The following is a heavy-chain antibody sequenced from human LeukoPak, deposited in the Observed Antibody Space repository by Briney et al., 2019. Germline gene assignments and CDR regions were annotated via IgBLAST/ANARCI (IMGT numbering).Heavy chain of an antibody. Sequence: GASVKVSCKASGYTFTGYYIHWVRQAPGQGLEWMGWINPNSGGTNYAQKFQGRVTMARDTFISTAYMELSRLRSDDTAVYYCARDYFTANDYWGQGTLVTVSS. J-gene: IGHJ4*02. V-gene: IGHV1-2*02. CDR3: ARDYFTANDY. D-gene: IGHD2-21*02. CDR2: INPNSGGT. CDR1: GYTFTGYY.